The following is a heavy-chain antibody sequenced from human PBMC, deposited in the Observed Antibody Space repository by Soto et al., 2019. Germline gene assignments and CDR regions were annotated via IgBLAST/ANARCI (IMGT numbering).Heavy chain of an antibody. CDR1: GYTFTSYG. CDR3: ARDPYDILTGYYALAEYFQH. V-gene: IGHV1-18*01. Sequence: ASVKVSCKASGYTFTSYGISCVRQAPGQGLEWMGWISAYNGNTNYAQKLQGRVTMTTDTSTSTAYMELRSLRSDDTAVYYCARDPYDILTGYYALAEYFQHWGQGTLVTVSS. J-gene: IGHJ1*01. D-gene: IGHD3-9*01. CDR2: ISAYNGNT.